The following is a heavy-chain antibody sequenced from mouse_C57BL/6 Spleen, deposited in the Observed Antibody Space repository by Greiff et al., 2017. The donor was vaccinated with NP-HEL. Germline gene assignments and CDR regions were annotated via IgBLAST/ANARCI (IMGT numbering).Heavy chain of an antibody. CDR2: IDPSDSYT. Sequence: QVQLQQPGAELVMPGASVKLSCKASGYTFTSYWMHWVKQRPGQGLEWIGEIDPSDSYTNYNQKFKGKSTLTVDKSSSTAYMQLSSLTSEDSAIYYCARSEDYDGFAYWGQGTLGTVSA. CDR3: ARSEDYDGFAY. D-gene: IGHD2-4*01. CDR1: GYTFTSYW. J-gene: IGHJ3*01. V-gene: IGHV1-69*01.